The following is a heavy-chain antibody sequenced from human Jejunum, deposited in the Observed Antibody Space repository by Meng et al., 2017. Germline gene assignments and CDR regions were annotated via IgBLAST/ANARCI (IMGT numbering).Heavy chain of an antibody. CDR3: ASRPVGIRTYYFDC. J-gene: IGHJ4*02. V-gene: IGHV4-4*02. CDR2: VFHSGTP. CDR1: GGSITSTKW. D-gene: IGHD2-21*01. Sequence: QVQLQDSGPGLVKPSGTLSLTCAVSGGSITSTKWWSWVRQTPGKGLEWIGEVFHSGTPNYNPSLMSRLTMSVDKSKNQFSLNLTSVTAADTAVYYCASRPVGIRTYYFDCWGQGTLVTVSS.